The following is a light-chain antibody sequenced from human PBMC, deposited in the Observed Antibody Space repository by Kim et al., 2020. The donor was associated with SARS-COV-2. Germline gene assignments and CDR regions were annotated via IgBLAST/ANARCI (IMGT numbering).Light chain of an antibody. J-gene: IGLJ3*02. Sequence: PGQSVTLSCTGTSSDVGGYISVSCYQHHPGKAPKLMIYDVTKRPSGVPDRFSGSKSGNTASLTISGLQAEDEADYYCCSYAGSYWVFGGGTQLTVL. V-gene: IGLV2-11*01. CDR3: CSYAGSYWV. CDR2: DVT. CDR1: SSDVGGYIS.